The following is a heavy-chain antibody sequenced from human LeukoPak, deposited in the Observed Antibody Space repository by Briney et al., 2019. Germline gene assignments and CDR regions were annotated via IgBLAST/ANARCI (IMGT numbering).Heavy chain of an antibody. CDR2: IYHNINT. CDR3: ARWSNSHIAAAAYDAFDN. Sequence: SETLSLTCIVSGVSISSSDDYWVCLRPPPGKGLEWVGSIYHNINTFYNSFLERRVIVSLNSSKNQYSLMLSSVTAADTAVYYCARWSNSHIAAAAYDAFDNWGQGTMVTVSS. CDR1: GVSISSSDDY. J-gene: IGHJ3*02. V-gene: IGHV4-39*07. D-gene: IGHD6-13*01.